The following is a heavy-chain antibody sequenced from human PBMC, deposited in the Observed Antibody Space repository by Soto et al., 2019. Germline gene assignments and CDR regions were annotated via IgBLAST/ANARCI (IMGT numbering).Heavy chain of an antibody. Sequence: GGSLRLSCAASGFTFSNYAMSWVRQAPGKGLQWVSGVGGSGSSTYYADSVKGRFTVSRDNAKSTLYLEMNSLRAEDTAVYYCAHHQKTAARQLGYFDYWGQGALVTVSS. CDR3: AHHQKTAARQLGYFDY. V-gene: IGHV3-23*01. CDR1: GFTFSNYA. J-gene: IGHJ4*02. CDR2: VGGSGSST. D-gene: IGHD6-6*01.